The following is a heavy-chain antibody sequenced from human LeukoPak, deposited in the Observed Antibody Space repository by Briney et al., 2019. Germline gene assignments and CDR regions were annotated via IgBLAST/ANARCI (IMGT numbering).Heavy chain of an antibody. D-gene: IGHD6-13*01. V-gene: IGHV4-39*07. CDR3: ARDHLAAAGHFDY. J-gene: IGHJ4*02. CDR2: IYYSGST. CDR1: GGSISSSSYY. Sequence: SETLSLTCTVSGGSISSSSYYWGWIRQPPGKGLEWIESIYYSGSTYYNPSLKSRVTISVDTSKNQFSLKLSSVTAADTAVYYCARDHLAAAGHFDYWGQGTLVTVSS.